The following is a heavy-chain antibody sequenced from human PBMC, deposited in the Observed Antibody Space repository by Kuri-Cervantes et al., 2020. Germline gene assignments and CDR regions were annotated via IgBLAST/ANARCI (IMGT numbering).Heavy chain of an antibody. V-gene: IGHV3-66*01. J-gene: IGHJ4*02. CDR3: ARDPIYGGNSGVDY. CDR2: SYSGGST. D-gene: IGHD4-23*01. Sequence: GESLKISCAASGFTVSSSYTTWVRRAPGKGLGWVSVSYSGGSTCYADSVKGRFTTSRDDSKNPLYLQMNTLRAEDTAVYYCARDPIYGGNSGVDYWGQGTLVTVSS. CDR1: GFTVSSSY.